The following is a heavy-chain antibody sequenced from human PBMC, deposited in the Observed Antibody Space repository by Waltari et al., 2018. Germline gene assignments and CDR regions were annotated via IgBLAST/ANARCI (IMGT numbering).Heavy chain of an antibody. CDR1: GGSISSSSFF. Sequence: QLQLQESGPGLVKPSETLSLTCSVSGGSISSSSFFWGWIRQPPGKGLEWIGSLYYTGNTYYNPSLKSRATISADTSKNQFSLKLSSVTAADTAVYYCARHMPYYDSIYYFDYWGQGTLVTVSS. CDR3: ARHMPYYDSIYYFDY. V-gene: IGHV4-39*01. CDR2: LYYTGNT. D-gene: IGHD3-3*01. J-gene: IGHJ4*02.